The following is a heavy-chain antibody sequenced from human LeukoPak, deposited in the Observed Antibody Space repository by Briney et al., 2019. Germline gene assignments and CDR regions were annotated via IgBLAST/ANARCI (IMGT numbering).Heavy chain of an antibody. V-gene: IGHV1-8*01. Sequence: ASVKVSCKASGYTFTSYDINWVRQATGQRLEWMGWMNPNSGNTGYAQKFQGRVTMTRNTSISTAYMELSSLRSEDTAVYYCARGAGKDFWSGYYSGVGGMDVWGQGTTVTVSS. CDR1: GYTFTSYD. D-gene: IGHD3-3*01. CDR3: ARGAGKDFWSGYYSGVGGMDV. J-gene: IGHJ6*02. CDR2: MNPNSGNT.